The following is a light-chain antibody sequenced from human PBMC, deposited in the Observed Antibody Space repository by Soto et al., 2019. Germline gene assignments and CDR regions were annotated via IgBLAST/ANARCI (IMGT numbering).Light chain of an antibody. CDR2: DVS. CDR1: SSDVGAHNY. J-gene: IGLJ2*01. Sequence: QSALTQPASVSGSPGQSIAISCTGTSSDVGAHNYVSWYQQHPGKAPKLIIYDVSNRPSGVSTRFSGFKSGNTASLTISGLQAEDEADYYCSSYTYTSTLVIFGGGTKLTVL. V-gene: IGLV2-14*03. CDR3: SSYTYTSTLVI.